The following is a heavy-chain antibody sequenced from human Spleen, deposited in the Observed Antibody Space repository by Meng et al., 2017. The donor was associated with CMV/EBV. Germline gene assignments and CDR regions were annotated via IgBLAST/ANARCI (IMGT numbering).Heavy chain of an antibody. CDR1: GASISSFY. D-gene: IGHD5-24*01. CDR2: ISHSGTT. V-gene: IGHV4-59*01. CDR3: ARDRVEMATIMDNWFDP. J-gene: IGHJ5*02. Sequence: SETLSLTCTVSGASISSFYWTWIRQPPGKGLEWLGYISHSGTTNYNPSLKSRVTISVDPSKNQFSLKLTSVTAADTAMYYCARDRVEMATIMDNWFDPWGQGTLVTVSS.